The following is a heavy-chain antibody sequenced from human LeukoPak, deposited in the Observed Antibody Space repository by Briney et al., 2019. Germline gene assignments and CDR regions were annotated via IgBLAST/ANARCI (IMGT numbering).Heavy chain of an antibody. Sequence: ASVKVSCKASGYTFTSYYMHWVRQAPGQGLEWMGIINPSGGSTSYAQKFQGRVTMTRDTSTSTVYMELSSLRSEDTAVYYCAREMATISGYYYYGMDVWGQGTTVTVSS. CDR3: AREMATISGYYYYGMDV. CDR2: INPSGGST. J-gene: IGHJ6*02. D-gene: IGHD5-24*01. CDR1: GYTFTSYY. V-gene: IGHV1-46*01.